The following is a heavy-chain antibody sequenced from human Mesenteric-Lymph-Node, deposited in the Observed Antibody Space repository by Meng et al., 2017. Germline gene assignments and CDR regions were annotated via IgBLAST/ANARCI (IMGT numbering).Heavy chain of an antibody. CDR2: IIPIFGTA. CDR1: GGTFSSYA. D-gene: IGHD6-13*01. J-gene: IGHJ5*02. CDR3: TRPGGTGIAAADGNNWFDP. V-gene: IGHV1-69*13. Sequence: SVKVSCKASGGTFSSYAISWVRQAPGQGLEWMGGIIPIFGTANYAQKFQGRVTITADESTSTAYMELSSLRSEDTAVYYCTRPGGTGIAAADGNNWFDPWGQGTLVTVSS.